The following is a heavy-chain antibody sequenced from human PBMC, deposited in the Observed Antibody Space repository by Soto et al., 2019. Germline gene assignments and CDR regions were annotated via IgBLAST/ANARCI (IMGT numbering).Heavy chain of an antibody. CDR1: GDSVSSNSAA. J-gene: IGHJ6*02. CDR3: ARALQLAYGMDV. Sequence: SQTLSLTCVISGDSVSSNSAAWNWIRQSPSRCLDWLGRTYYRSKWYNDYAVSVKSRITINPDTSKNQFSLQLNSVTPEDTAVYYCARALQLAYGMDVWGQGTTVTVSS. D-gene: IGHD6-6*01. CDR2: TYYRSKWYN. V-gene: IGHV6-1*01.